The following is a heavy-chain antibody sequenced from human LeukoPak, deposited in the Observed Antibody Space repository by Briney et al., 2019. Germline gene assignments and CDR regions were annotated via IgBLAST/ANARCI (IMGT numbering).Heavy chain of an antibody. CDR2: ITGRSNTI. D-gene: IGHD2-2*01. J-gene: IGHJ6*02. CDR1: GFTFSSYA. CDR3: ASRYQGDNYGMVV. V-gene: IGHV3-48*01. Sequence: GGSLRLSCAASGFTFSSYAMNWVRQAPGQGPEWIAYITGRSNTIYYAESVKGRFTISRDNGKNSLYLQMNNLTAEDTAVYYCASRYQGDNYGMVVWGQGTTVTVSS.